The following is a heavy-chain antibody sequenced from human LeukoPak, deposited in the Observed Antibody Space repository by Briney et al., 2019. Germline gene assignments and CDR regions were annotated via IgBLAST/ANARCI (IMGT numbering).Heavy chain of an antibody. Sequence: GGSLRLSCAASGVTFSSHWMSWVRQAPGKGLEWVANIREDGSLQYYVDSVEGRFTISRDNARKSVFLQMNTLRVDDTAVYYCTRVSGAYDVSDYWGQGALVTVSS. CDR2: IREDGSLQ. V-gene: IGHV3-7*03. CDR1: GVTFSSHW. CDR3: TRVSGAYDVSDY. J-gene: IGHJ4*02. D-gene: IGHD3-3*01.